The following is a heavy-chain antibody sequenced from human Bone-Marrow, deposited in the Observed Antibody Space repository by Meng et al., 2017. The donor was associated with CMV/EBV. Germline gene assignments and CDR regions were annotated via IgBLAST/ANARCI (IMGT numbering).Heavy chain of an antibody. CDR1: SSSSYY. CDR2: IYYSGST. J-gene: IGHJ5*02. CDR3: ARDHKGITISFEGITWFDP. D-gene: IGHD3-3*01. V-gene: IGHV4-39*07. Sequence: SSSSYYWGWISQPPGKGLEWIGSIYYSGSTYYNPSLKSRVTISVDTSKNQFSLKLSSVTAADTAVYYCARDHKGITISFEGITWFDPWGQGTLVTVSS.